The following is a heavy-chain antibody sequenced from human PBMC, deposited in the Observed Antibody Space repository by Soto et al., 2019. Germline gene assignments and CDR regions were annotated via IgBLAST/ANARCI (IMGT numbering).Heavy chain of an antibody. CDR1: GFTFNNYA. J-gene: IGHJ4*02. D-gene: IGHD4-17*01. V-gene: IGHV3-23*01. CDR2: IGGRGGNT. Sequence: GGSLRLSCVASGFTFNNYAMNWVRQAPGKGLEWVSNIGGRGGNTFYADSMRGRFTISRDNSKNTVYLQMNNLRVDDSATYYCAKPSAYGDFAGSFDSWGQGTLVTVSS. CDR3: AKPSAYGDFAGSFDS.